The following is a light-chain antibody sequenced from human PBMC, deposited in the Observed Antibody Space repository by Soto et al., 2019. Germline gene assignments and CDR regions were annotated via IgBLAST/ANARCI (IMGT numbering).Light chain of an antibody. J-gene: IGKJ5*01. CDR1: QSVSSN. CDR3: QQYNNWPPIT. Sequence: EVVLTQSTGTLSLSPGERATLSCRASQSVSSNLAWYQQKPGQAPRLLIYGASTRATGIPARFSGSGSGTEFTLTSSSLQSEDCAVYYCQQYNNWPPITFGQGTRLEIK. CDR2: GAS. V-gene: IGKV3-15*01.